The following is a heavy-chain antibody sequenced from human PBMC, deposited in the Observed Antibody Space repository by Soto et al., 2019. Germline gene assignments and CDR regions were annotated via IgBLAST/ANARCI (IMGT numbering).Heavy chain of an antibody. V-gene: IGHV4-59*08. CDR1: GGSISSYY. Sequence: SETLSLTCTVSGGSISSYYWSWIRQPPGKGLEWIGYIYYSGSTNYNPSLKSRVTISVDTSKNQFSLRLNSVTAADTAVYYCARHQAGNNYDYYLDVWGKGTTVTVSS. J-gene: IGHJ6*03. CDR2: IYYSGST. CDR3: ARHQAGNNYDYYLDV.